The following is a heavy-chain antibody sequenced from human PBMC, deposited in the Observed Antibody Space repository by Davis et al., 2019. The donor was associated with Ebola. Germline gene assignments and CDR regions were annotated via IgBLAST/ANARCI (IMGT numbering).Heavy chain of an antibody. V-gene: IGHV4-59*08. CDR2: IYYSGST. Sequence: MPSETLSLTCTVSDGPISSYYWSWIRQPPGKGLDWIGYIYYSGSTNYNPSLKSRVSISIYTSKKQFSLKLTSVTAADTAVYYCARGPTRYYFDNWGQGTLVTVSS. CDR3: ARGPTRYYFDN. J-gene: IGHJ4*02. CDR1: DGPISSYY.